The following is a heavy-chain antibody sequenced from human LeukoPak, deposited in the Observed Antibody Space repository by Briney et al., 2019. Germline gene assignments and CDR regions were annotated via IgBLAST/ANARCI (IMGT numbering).Heavy chain of an antibody. V-gene: IGHV3-43D*03. J-gene: IGHJ5*02. CDR2: ITWDGGST. D-gene: IGHD6-19*01. CDR3: AKDIHIGHGSGWPES. CDR1: GFTVCEYG. Sequence: GGSPRLSCVGSGFTVCEYGMHWVRQVPGKGLEWVSHITWDGGSTYYAGSVKGRFTISRDNSKNSLYLQMNSLGAEDTALYYCAKDIHIGHGSGWPESWGQGTLVTVSS.